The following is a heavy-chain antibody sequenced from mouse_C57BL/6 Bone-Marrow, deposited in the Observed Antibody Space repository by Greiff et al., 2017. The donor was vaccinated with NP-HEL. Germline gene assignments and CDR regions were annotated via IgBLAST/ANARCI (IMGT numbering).Heavy chain of an antibody. CDR2: IWPGGGT. V-gene: IGHV2-9-1*01. D-gene: IGHD2-1*01. J-gene: IGHJ3*01. CDR1: GFSLTSYA. Sequence: VMLVESGPGLVAPSQSLSITCTVSGFSLTSYAISWVRQPPGKGLEWLGVIWPGGGTNYNSALKSRLSISKDNSKSQVFLKMNSLQTDDTARYYCARYGNYGSWFAYWGQGTLVTVSA. CDR3: ARYGNYGSWFAY.